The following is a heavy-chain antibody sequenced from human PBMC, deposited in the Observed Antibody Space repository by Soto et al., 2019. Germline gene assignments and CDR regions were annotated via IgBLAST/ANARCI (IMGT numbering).Heavy chain of an antibody. D-gene: IGHD2-21*02. CDR3: ASVAYCGGDCDMGFAP. CDR2: IYHSGST. Sequence: QLQLQESGSGLVKPSQTLSLTCAVSGGSISSGGYSWSWIRQPPGKGLEWIGYIYHSGSTYYNPALXGXPXGXXDRSNTQVAPKRSAVTAADTAVYDCASVAYCGGDCDMGFAPWGEGTLVTVSP. CDR1: GGSISSGGYS. V-gene: IGHV4-30-2*01. J-gene: IGHJ5*02.